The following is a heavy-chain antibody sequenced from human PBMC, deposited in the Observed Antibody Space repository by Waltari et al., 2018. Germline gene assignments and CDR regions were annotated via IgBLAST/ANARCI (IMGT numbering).Heavy chain of an antibody. CDR1: DFPLSSYA. CDR3: ARDYCDRTNCHGMDV. V-gene: IGHV3-30*04. CDR2: ISYNERNI. Sequence: QVQLVESGGGVVQPGRSLRLSCSASDFPLSSYAIHWVRQAPGKGLEWVAVISYNERNIYYVDSVKGRFTISRDNSQKMLYLQMNSLRAEDTAVYYCARDYCDRTNCHGMDVWGRGTTVTVSS. D-gene: IGHD3-22*01. J-gene: IGHJ6*02.